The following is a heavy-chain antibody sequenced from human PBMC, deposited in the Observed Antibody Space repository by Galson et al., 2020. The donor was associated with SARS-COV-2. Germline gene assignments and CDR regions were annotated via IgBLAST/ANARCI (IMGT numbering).Heavy chain of an antibody. Sequence: SGPTLVKTTQTLTLTCTFSGFSLSTSGMCVSWIRQPPGKALEWLALIDWDDDKYYSTSLKTRLTISKDTSKNQVVLTMTNMDPVDTATYYCALIRSIVGATLNYYYYGMDVWGQGTTVTVSS. CDR3: ALIRSIVGATLNYYYYGMDV. CDR2: IDWDDDK. CDR1: GFSLSTSGMC. J-gene: IGHJ6*02. V-gene: IGHV2-70*01. D-gene: IGHD1-26*01.